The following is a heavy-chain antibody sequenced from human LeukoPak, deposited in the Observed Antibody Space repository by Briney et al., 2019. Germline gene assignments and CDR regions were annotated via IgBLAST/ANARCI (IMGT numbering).Heavy chain of an antibody. D-gene: IGHD2-2*01. CDR1: GGSFSGYY. V-gene: IGHV4-34*01. CDR2: INHSGST. J-gene: IGHJ6*03. Sequence: KPSETLSLTCAVYGGSFSGYYWSWIRQPPGKGLEWIGEINHSGSTNYNPSLKSRVTILVDTSKNQFSLKLSSVTAADTAVYYCARGDIVIVPAARKGYYYMDVWGKGTTVTVSS. CDR3: ARGDIVIVPAARKGYYYMDV.